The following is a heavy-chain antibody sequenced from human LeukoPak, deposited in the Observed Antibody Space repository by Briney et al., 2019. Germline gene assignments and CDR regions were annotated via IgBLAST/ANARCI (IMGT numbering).Heavy chain of an antibody. D-gene: IGHD2-2*01. J-gene: IGHJ5*02. Sequence: QPGRSLRLSCAASGFTFSSYGMHWVRQAPGKGLEWVAVIWYDGSNKYYADSVKGRFTISRDNSKNTLYLQMNSLRAEDTAVYYCARDRVDCSSTSCYPHNWFDPWGQGTLVTVSS. CDR1: GFTFSSYG. CDR3: ARDRVDCSSTSCYPHNWFDP. V-gene: IGHV3-33*01. CDR2: IWYDGSNK.